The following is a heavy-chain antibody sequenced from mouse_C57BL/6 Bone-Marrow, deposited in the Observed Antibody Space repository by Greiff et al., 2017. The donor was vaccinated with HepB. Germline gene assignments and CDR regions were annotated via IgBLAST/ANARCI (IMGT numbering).Heavy chain of an antibody. D-gene: IGHD1-1*01. CDR1: GYTFTDYY. CDR2: IHPGSGNT. J-gene: IGHJ4*01. V-gene: IGHV1-84*01. Sequence: HLVEPGPELVKPGASVKISCKASGYTFTDYYINWVKQRPGQGLEWIGRIHPGSGNTKYNEKFKGKATLTVDKSSSTAYMQLSSLTSEDSAVYVWARCSSDAMDYWGQGTTVTVSS. CDR3: ARCSSDAMDY.